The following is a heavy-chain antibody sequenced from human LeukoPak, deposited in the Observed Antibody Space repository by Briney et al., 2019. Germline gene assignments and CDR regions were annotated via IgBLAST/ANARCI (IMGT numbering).Heavy chain of an antibody. D-gene: IGHD2-15*01. V-gene: IGHV4-39*01. CDR2: IYYSGST. CDR1: GGSISSSSYY. Sequence: SETQSLTCTVSGGSISSSSYYWDWIRQPPGKGLEWIGSIYYSGSTYYNPSLKSRVTISVDTSKNQFSLKLSSVTAADTAVYYCARRIGYCSGGTCSLFDYWGQGTLVTVSS. CDR3: ARRIGYCSGGTCSLFDY. J-gene: IGHJ4*02.